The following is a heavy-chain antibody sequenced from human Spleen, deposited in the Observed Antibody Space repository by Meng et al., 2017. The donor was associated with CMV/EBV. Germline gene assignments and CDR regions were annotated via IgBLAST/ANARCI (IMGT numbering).Heavy chain of an antibody. D-gene: IGHD2-15*01. J-gene: IGHJ4*02. V-gene: IGHV3-7*01. CDR1: GFLFSRYW. Sequence: GGSLRLSCAASGFLFSRYWMSWVRQAPGKGLEWVANIKQDGSEKYYVDSVKGRFTISRDNAKNSLYLQMNSLKTEDTAVYYCARDPEYCRGGRCYPYYFDYWGQGTLVTVSS. CDR3: ARDPEYCRGGRCYPYYFDY. CDR2: IKQDGSEK.